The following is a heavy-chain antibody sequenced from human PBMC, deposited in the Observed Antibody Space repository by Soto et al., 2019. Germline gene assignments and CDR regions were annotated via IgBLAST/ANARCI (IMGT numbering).Heavy chain of an antibody. D-gene: IGHD6-19*01. V-gene: IGHV3-7*03. Sequence: EVQLVESGGGLVQPGGSLRLSCVASGFTFMSSFMGWVRQAPGKGLEWVANINQDGGVTYYVDSVEGRFTIFRDNAKDSLYLQMHSLGAEDTAVYYCARYYRGSGRYFFDYWGQGTLVTVSS. CDR2: INQDGGVT. CDR1: GFTFMSSF. CDR3: ARYYRGSGRYFFDY. J-gene: IGHJ4*02.